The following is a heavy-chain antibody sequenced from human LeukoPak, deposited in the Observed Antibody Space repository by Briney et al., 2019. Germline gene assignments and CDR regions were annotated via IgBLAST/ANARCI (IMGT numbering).Heavy chain of an antibody. V-gene: IGHV3-20*04. CDR2: INWNGGST. Sequence: PGGSLRPSCAASGFTFDDYGMSWVCQAPGKGLEWVSGINWNGGSTGYADSVKGRFTISRDNAKNSLYLQMNSLRAEDTAVYYCARGTRWLTGPPDYWGQGTLVTVSS. D-gene: IGHD7-27*01. J-gene: IGHJ4*02. CDR3: ARGTRWLTGPPDY. CDR1: GFTFDDYG.